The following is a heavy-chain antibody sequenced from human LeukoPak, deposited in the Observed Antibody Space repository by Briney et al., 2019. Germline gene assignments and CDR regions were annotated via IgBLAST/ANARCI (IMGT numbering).Heavy chain of an antibody. V-gene: IGHV1-46*01. CDR3: VRDGSFYDSSGELGY. J-gene: IGHJ4*02. CDR2: INPSGGST. CDR1: GYTFTSYY. D-gene: IGHD3-22*01. Sequence: GASVKVSCKASGYTFTSYYMHWVRQAPGQGLEWVGIINPSGGSTSYAQKFQGRVTMTRDTSTSTVYMELSSLRSEDTAVYYCVRDGSFYDSSGELGYWGQGTLVTVSS.